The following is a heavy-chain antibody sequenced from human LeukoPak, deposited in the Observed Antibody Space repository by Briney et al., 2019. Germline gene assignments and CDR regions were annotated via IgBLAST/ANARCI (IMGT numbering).Heavy chain of an antibody. D-gene: IGHD2-15*01. CDR2: IYHSGST. V-gene: IGHV4-38-2*02. Sequence: SETLSLTCTVSGYSLSSGYYWGWIRQPPGKGLEWIGSIYHSGSTNYNPSLKSRVTISVDKSKNQFSLKLSSVTAADTAVYYCARGRTTSSVVVAARGPVDSWGQGTLVTVSS. CDR3: ARGRTTSSVVVAARGPVDS. CDR1: GYSLSSGYY. J-gene: IGHJ4*02.